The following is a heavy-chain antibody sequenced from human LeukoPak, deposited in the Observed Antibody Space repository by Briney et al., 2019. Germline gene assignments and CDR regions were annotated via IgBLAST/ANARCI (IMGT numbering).Heavy chain of an antibody. CDR2: ISSNGGSK. CDR3: TRDLNLNYYDSSGYYYYYYYMDV. V-gene: IGHV3-64*01. CDR1: GFTFSSYA. Sequence: GSLRLSCAASGFTFSSYAMHWVRQAPGKGLEYVSAISSNGGSKYYANSVKGRFTISRDDSKSIAYLQMNSLKTEDTAVYYCTRDLNLNYYDSSGYYYYYYYMDVWGKGTTVTVSS. J-gene: IGHJ6*03. D-gene: IGHD3-22*01.